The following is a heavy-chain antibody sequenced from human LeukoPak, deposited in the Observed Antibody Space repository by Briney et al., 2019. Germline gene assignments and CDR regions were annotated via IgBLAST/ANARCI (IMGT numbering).Heavy chain of an antibody. CDR2: ISSSSSTI. J-gene: IGHJ4*02. Sequence: PGGSLRLSCAASGFTFSSYSMNWVRQAPGKGLEWVSYISSSSSTIYYADSVKGRFTISRDNAKNSLYLHMNSLRAEDTAVYYCARDLASSSTQRWDDYWGQGTLVTVSS. D-gene: IGHD6-13*01. CDR3: ARDLASSSTQRWDDY. V-gene: IGHV3-48*04. CDR1: GFTFSSYS.